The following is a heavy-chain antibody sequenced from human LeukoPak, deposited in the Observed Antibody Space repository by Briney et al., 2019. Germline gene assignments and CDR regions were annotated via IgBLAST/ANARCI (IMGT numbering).Heavy chain of an antibody. Sequence: SETLSLTCTVSGGSISSSSYYWGWIRQPPGKGLEWIGSIYYSGSTYYNPSLKSRVTISVDTSKNQFSLKLSSVTAADTAVYYCARHGSYQLLYGGNWFDPWGQGTLVTVSS. J-gene: IGHJ5*02. CDR1: GGSISSSSYY. CDR3: ARHGSYQLLYGGNWFDP. CDR2: IYYSGST. V-gene: IGHV4-39*01. D-gene: IGHD2-2*02.